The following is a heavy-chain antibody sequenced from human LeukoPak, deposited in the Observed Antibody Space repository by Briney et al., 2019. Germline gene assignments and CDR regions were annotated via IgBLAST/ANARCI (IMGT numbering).Heavy chain of an antibody. D-gene: IGHD3-16*02. CDR3: ASSLRLGELSLYY. Sequence: ASVTVSCTASGGTFSSYAISWVRQAPGQGLEWMGGIIPIFGTANYAQKFQGRVTITADESTSTAYMELSSLRSEDTAVYYCASSLRLGELSLYYWGQGTLVTVSS. CDR1: GGTFSSYA. V-gene: IGHV1-69*01. CDR2: IIPIFGTA. J-gene: IGHJ4*02.